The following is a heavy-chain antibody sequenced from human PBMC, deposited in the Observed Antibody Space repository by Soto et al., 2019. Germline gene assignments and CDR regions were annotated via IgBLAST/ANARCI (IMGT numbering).Heavy chain of an antibody. CDR2: IYSGGST. CDR3: ARCIRGYSSKRNGEVYYYYYMDV. V-gene: IGHV3-66*01. D-gene: IGHD6-13*01. CDR1: GFTVSSNY. J-gene: IGHJ6*03. Sequence: EVQLVESGGGLVQPGGSLRLSCAASGFTVSSNYMSWVRQAPGKGLEWVSVIYSGGSTYYADSVKGRFTISRDNSKNTLSLQMNSLRAEDTAVYYCARCIRGYSSKRNGEVYYYYYMDVWGKGTTVTVSS.